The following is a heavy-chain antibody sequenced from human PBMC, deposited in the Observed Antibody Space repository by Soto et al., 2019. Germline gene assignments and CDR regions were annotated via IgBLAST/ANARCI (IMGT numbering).Heavy chain of an antibody. CDR3: AKDLSVAGTRDH. CDR1: GFTFSSYA. D-gene: IGHD6-19*01. CDR2: ISGSGGST. J-gene: IGHJ4*02. Sequence: GGSLRLSCAASGFTFSSYAMSWDRQAPGKGPEWVSAISGSGGSTYYADSVTGRFTISRDNSKNTLYLQMNSLRAEDTAVYYCAKDLSVAGTRDHWGQGTLVTVSS. V-gene: IGHV3-23*01.